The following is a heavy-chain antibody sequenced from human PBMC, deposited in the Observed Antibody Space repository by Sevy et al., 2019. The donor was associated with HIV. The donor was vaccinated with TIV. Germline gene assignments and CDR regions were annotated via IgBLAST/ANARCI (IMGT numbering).Heavy chain of an antibody. CDR2: IYHTGNT. V-gene: IGHV4-30-2*01. J-gene: IGHJ3*02. D-gene: IGHD4-17*01. CDR1: GVSISSGAYS. Sequence: SETLSLTCAVSGVSISSGAYSWNWIRQPPGKGLEWIGYIYHTGNTYYNPSLKSRITISLDRSKNQISLRLSSVTAADTAVDFGARDGGTMTTPGSFDIWGQGTMVTVSS. CDR3: ARDGGTMTTPGSFDI.